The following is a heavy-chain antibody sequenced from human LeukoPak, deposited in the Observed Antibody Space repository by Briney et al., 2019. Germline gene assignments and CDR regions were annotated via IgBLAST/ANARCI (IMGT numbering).Heavy chain of an antibody. CDR3: ARRLTQYDCFDP. CDR2: TYYRSTWCN. CDR1: GDSVSSNSVT. D-gene: IGHD2-2*01. J-gene: IGHJ5*02. V-gene: IGHV6-1*01. Sequence: SQTLSLTCAISGDSVSSNSVTWNWIRQSPPRGLEWLGRTYYRSTWCNDYAVSVRGRITINPDTSKNQFSLHLNSVTPEDTAVYYCARRLTQYDCFDPWGQGILVTVSS.